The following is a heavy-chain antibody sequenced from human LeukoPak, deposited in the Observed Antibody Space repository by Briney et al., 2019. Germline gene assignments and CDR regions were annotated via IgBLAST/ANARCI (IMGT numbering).Heavy chain of an antibody. D-gene: IGHD6-6*01. V-gene: IGHV3-21*01. CDR1: GFTFSSYS. CDR3: AGSVEYSSSAAGDY. CDR2: ISSSYI. J-gene: IGHJ4*02. Sequence: PGGSLRLSCAASGFTFSSYSMNWVRQAPGKGLEWVSSISSSYIYYADSVKGRFTISRDNAKNSLYLQMNSLRAEDTAVYYCAGSVEYSSSAAGDYWGQGTLVTVSS.